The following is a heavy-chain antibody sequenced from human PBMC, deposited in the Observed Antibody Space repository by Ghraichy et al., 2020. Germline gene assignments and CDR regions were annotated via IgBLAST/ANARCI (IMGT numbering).Heavy chain of an antibody. CDR1: GFIVSSNF. CDR3: ATGGAAGGDCTSTSCFREPQNF. CDR2: LFSGRFA. V-gene: IGHV3-53*01. Sequence: GGSLRLSCAVSGFIVSSNFVSWVRQAPGKGLEWVSVLFSGRFADYADSVEGRFTMSRDVSQNAVYLQMVNLRAEDTAVYYCATGGAAGGDCTSTSCFREPQNFWGQGTRVTVSS. J-gene: IGHJ4*02. D-gene: IGHD2-2*01.